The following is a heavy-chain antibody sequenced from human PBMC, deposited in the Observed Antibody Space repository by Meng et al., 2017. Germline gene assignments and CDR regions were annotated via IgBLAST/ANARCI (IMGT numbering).Heavy chain of an antibody. D-gene: IGHD2-15*01. V-gene: IGHV3-33*01. J-gene: IGHJ2*01. CDR3: ARARQEGYCSGGSCYSYWYFDL. CDR2: IWYDGSNK. Sequence: VAVIWYDGSNKYYADSVKGRFTISRDNSKNTLYLQMNSLRAEDTAVYYCARARQEGYCSGGSCYSYWYFDLWGRGTLVTVSS.